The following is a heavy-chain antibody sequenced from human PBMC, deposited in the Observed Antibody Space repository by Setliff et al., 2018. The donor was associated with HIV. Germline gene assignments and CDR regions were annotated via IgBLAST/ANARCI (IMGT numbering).Heavy chain of an antibody. J-gene: IGHJ6*02. V-gene: IGHV4-38-2*01. CDR3: ARRPAGAVAGGYGMVV. CDR1: NYSISSAYY. D-gene: IGHD6-19*01. CDR2: IYHSGST. Sequence: SETLSLTCAVSNYSISSAYYWGWIRHPPGKGLEWIGSIYHSGSTYYNPSLKSRVTISVDTSKNQFSLKLSSVTAADTAVYYCARRPAGAVAGGYGMVVWGQGTTVTVSS.